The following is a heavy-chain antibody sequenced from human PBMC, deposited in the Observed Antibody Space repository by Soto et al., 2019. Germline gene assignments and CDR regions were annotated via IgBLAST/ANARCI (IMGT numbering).Heavy chain of an antibody. CDR1: GGTVSSDSYY. CDR2: IYHDGRT. J-gene: IGHJ6*02. V-gene: IGHV4-61*01. CDR3: ARDFGGCNGRSYYYHGFDV. Sequence: AETLSLTCTVSGGTVSSDSYYWSWIRQPPGKGLEWIGYIYHDGRTNHNPSIKSRVTISVHTSKTQFSLKLSSVTAADTAVYYCARDFGGCNGRSYYYHGFDVWGQGTTVTVSS. D-gene: IGHD6-19*01.